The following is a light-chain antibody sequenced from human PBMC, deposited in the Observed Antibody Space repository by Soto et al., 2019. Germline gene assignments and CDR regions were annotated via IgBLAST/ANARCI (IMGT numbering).Light chain of an antibody. CDR3: CSYAGSNIWVV. V-gene: IGLV2-8*01. CDR1: SSDVGGYNY. J-gene: IGLJ2*01. Sequence: QSALTQPPSASGSPGQSVTISCTGTSSDVGGYNYVSWYQQYPGKAPKLMIYEVSKRPSGAPDRFSGSKSGNTASLTVSGLQAEDEAEYYCCSYAGSNIWVVFGGGTKVTVL. CDR2: EVS.